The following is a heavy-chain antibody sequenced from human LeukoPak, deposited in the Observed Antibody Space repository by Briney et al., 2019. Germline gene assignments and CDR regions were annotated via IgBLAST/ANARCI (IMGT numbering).Heavy chain of an antibody. Sequence: GASVKVSCKASGYSFTSYYIHWVRLAPGQGLEWMGVINPSGGSTRYAQKFEGRVTMTRDMSTSTVYMELSSLRSEDTAVYYCAREGVSGSYLGYWGQGALVTVSS. D-gene: IGHD1-26*01. CDR2: INPSGGST. J-gene: IGHJ4*02. CDR3: AREGVSGSYLGY. V-gene: IGHV1-46*01. CDR1: GYSFTSYY.